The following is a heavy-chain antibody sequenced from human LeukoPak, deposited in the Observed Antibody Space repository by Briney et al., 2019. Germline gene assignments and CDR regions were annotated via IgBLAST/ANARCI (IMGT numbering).Heavy chain of an antibody. V-gene: IGHV3-9*03. CDR2: ISWNSGSI. CDR1: GFTFDDYA. Sequence: GRSLRLSCAASGFTFDDYAMHWVRQAPGKGLEWVSGISWNSGSIGYADSVKGRFTISRGNAKNSLYLQMNSLRAEDMALYYCAKDIRAVAGASSAFDIWGQGTMVTVSS. CDR3: AKDIRAVAGASSAFDI. D-gene: IGHD6-19*01. J-gene: IGHJ3*02.